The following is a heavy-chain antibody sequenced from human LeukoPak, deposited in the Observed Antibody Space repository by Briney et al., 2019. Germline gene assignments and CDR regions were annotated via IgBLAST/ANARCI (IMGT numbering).Heavy chain of an antibody. V-gene: IGHV3-30-3*01. CDR2: ISYEGSNK. D-gene: IGHD3-22*01. J-gene: IGHJ3*02. CDR1: GFTFSSYA. CDR3: ARDRGSGYYYEGAFDI. Sequence: GRSLRLSCAASGFTFSSYAMHWVRQAPGKGVEWVAVISYEGSNKYYADSVKGGFTISRDNSKNTLYLQMNSLRAEDTAVYYCARDRGSGYYYEGAFDIWGQGTMVTVSS.